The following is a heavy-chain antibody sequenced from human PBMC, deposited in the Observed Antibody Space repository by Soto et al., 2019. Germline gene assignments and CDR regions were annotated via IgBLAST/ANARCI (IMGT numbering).Heavy chain of an antibody. CDR2: IYHSGKT. CDR3: ALGGYNYGRPLDF. D-gene: IGHD5-18*01. V-gene: IGHV4-59*02. CDR1: GGSVSSYH. Sequence: SETLSHTCSVSGGSVSSYHCNWIRQAPGKGLEWLGYIYHSGKTFYNPALTGRVSMSLDTSKNQFSLTLNSVTAADTGLYFCALGGYNYGRPLDFWGQGTLVTVSS. J-gene: IGHJ4*02.